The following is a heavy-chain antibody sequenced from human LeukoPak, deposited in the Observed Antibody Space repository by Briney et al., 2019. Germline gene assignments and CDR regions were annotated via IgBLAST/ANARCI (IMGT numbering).Heavy chain of an antibody. J-gene: IGHJ6*03. CDR2: IYYSGST. CDR1: GGSISSSSYY. V-gene: IGHV4-39*07. D-gene: IGHD3-9*01. CDR3: ARDGVLTGYTYYYMDV. Sequence: SETLSLTCTVSGGSISSSSYYWGWIRQPPGKGLEWIGSIYYSGSTYYNPSLKSRVTISVDTSKNQFSLKLSSVTAADTAVYYCARDGVLTGYTYYYMDVWGKGTSVTVSS.